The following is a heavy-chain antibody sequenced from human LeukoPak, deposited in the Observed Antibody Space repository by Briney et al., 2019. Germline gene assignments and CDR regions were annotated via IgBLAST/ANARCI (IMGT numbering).Heavy chain of an antibody. CDR2: IWYDGSNK. J-gene: IGHJ6*04. V-gene: IGHV3-33*01. CDR3: ARYSSGWTRGVYYYYYGMDV. D-gene: IGHD6-19*01. Sequence: GGSLRLSCAASGFTFSSYGMHWVRQAPGKGLEWVAVIWYDGSNKYYADSVKGRFTISRDNSKNTLYLQMNNLRAEDTAVYYCARYSSGWTRGVYYYYYGMDVWGKGTTVTVSS. CDR1: GFTFSSYG.